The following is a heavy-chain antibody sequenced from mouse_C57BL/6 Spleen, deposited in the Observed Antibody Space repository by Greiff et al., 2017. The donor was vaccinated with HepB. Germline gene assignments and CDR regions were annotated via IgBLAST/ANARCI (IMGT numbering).Heavy chain of an antibody. CDR1: GYNFTSYW. CDR3: ARENYYGSSAYFDY. D-gene: IGHD1-1*01. Sequence: QVQLQQPGAELVRPGTSVKLSCKASGYNFTSYWMHWVKQRPGQGLEWIGVIDPSDSYTNYNQKFKGKATLTVDTSSSTAYMQLSSLTSEDAAVYYCARENYYGSSAYFDYWGQGTTLTVSS. J-gene: IGHJ2*01. CDR2: IDPSDSYT. V-gene: IGHV1-59*01.